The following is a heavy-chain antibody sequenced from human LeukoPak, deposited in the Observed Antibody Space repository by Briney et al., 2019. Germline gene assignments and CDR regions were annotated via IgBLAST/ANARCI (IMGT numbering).Heavy chain of an antibody. CDR1: GFTFSNYA. Sequence: PGGSLRLSCAASGFTFSNYAMNWVRQAPGKGVEGVAVLIGSSGATDYADSVKGRFTISRDNSKNTLFLQMNSLRAEDTAIYYCAKGAYDYIEIAYFDYWGQGALVTVSS. V-gene: IGHV3-23*01. D-gene: IGHD5-12*01. CDR2: LIGSSGAT. CDR3: AKGAYDYIEIAYFDY. J-gene: IGHJ4*02.